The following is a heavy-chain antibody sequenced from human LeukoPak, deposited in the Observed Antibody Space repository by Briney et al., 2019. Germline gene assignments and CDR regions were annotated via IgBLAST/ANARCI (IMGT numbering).Heavy chain of an antibody. Sequence: GGSLRLSCAASGFTVSSNYMSWVRQAPGKGLEWVSVIYSGGSTYYADSVKGRFTISRDNSKNTLYLQMNSLRAEDTAVYYCAREMCSSTSCYLYYYYGMDVWGQGTTVTVSS. CDR3: AREMCSSTSCYLYYYYGMDV. V-gene: IGHV3-53*05. J-gene: IGHJ6*02. CDR1: GFTVSSNY. D-gene: IGHD2-2*01. CDR2: IYSGGST.